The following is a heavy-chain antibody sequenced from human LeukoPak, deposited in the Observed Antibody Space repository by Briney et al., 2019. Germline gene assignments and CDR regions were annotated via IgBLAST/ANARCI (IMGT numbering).Heavy chain of an antibody. CDR1: GGSISSYY. V-gene: IGHV4-34*01. CDR2: INHSGST. D-gene: IGHD6-19*01. Sequence: SETLSLTCTVSGGSISSYYWSWIRQPPGKGLEWIGEINHSGSTNYNPSLKSRVTISVDTSKNQFSLKLSSVTAADTAVYYCARGKRGSGWYINYYYYMDVWGKGTTVTVSS. CDR3: ARGKRGSGWYINYYYYMDV. J-gene: IGHJ6*03.